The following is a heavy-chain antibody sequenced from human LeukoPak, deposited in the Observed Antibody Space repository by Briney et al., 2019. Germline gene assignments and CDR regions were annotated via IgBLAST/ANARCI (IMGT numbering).Heavy chain of an antibody. Sequence: ASVKVSCKASGYTFTSYYLHCVRQTPGQGLEWMGIINCGGGSPTYSQNFQGRVTVTKDTSTSTVYMELSSLTLDDTAVYYCARVPLDWAPFDYWGQGTPVTVSS. CDR2: INCGGGSP. J-gene: IGHJ4*02. CDR3: ARVPLDWAPFDY. V-gene: IGHV1-46*01. D-gene: IGHD3/OR15-3a*01. CDR1: GYTFTSYY.